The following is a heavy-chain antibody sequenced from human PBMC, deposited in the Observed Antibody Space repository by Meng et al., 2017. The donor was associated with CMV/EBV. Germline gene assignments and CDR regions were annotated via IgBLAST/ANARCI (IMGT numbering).Heavy chain of an antibody. J-gene: IGHJ4*02. V-gene: IGHV4-34*01. CDR3: ARVPTVTTTAYFDY. D-gene: IGHD4-17*01. Sequence: TPSLTGAVYGGSFSGYYWSWIRQPPGKGLEWIGEINHSGSTNYNPSLKSRVTISVDTSKNQFSLKLSSVTAADTAVYYCARVPTVTTTAYFDYWGQGTLVTVSS. CDR2: INHSGST. CDR1: GGSFSGYY.